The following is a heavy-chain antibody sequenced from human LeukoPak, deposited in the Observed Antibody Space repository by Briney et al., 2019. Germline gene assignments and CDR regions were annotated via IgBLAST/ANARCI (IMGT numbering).Heavy chain of an antibody. CDR2: IYHSGST. J-gene: IGHJ4*02. CDR1: GGSINSGGYS. V-gene: IGHV4-30-2*01. D-gene: IGHD3-9*01. Sequence: SSETLSLTCAVYGGSINSGGYSWRWIRQPPGKGLEWMGYIYHSGSTYYNPSLRSRVTMSVDRSKNHFSLKLNSVTAADTAVYYCARGYGTFEFWGQGILGTV. CDR3: ARGYGTFEF.